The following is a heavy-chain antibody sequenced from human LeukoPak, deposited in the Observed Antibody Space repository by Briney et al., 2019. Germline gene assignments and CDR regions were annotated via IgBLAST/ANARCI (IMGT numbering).Heavy chain of an antibody. CDR1: GFSFSSYS. CDR3: ARDAATIGTYWYFDL. CDR2: ISNSDGSI. V-gene: IGHV3-48*02. D-gene: IGHD1-1*01. Sequence: GGSLRLSCEASGFSFSSYSMNWVRQAPGKGLEWVSYISNSDGSIYYADSVKGRFTISRDNDKLSLFLQTNALRHDDSAVYYCARDAATIGTYWYFDLWGRGTLVTVSS. J-gene: IGHJ2*01.